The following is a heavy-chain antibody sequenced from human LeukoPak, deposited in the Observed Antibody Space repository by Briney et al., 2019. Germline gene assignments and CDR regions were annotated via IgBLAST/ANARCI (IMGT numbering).Heavy chain of an antibody. D-gene: IGHD3-22*01. V-gene: IGHV4-38-2*02. Sequence: SETLSLTCTVSGYSISSGYYWGWIRQPPGKGLEWIGSIYHSGSTYYNPSLKSRVTISVDTSKNQFSLKLSSVTAADTAVYYCARAPYYYDSSGHDAFDIWGQGTMVTVSS. CDR2: IYHSGST. CDR1: GYSISSGYY. J-gene: IGHJ3*02. CDR3: ARAPYYYDSSGHDAFDI.